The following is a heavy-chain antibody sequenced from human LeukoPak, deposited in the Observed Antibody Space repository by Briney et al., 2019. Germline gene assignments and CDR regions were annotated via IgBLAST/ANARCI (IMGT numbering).Heavy chain of an antibody. V-gene: IGHV4-4*07. Sequence: PSETLSLTCTVSGGSISSYYWSWIRQPAGKGLEWIGSIYYSGSTYYNPSLKSRVTISVDTSKNQFSLKLSSVTAADTAVYYCAREATMIVYAFDIWGQGTMVTVSS. CDR2: IYYSGST. CDR3: AREATMIVYAFDI. CDR1: GGSISSYY. D-gene: IGHD3-22*01. J-gene: IGHJ3*02.